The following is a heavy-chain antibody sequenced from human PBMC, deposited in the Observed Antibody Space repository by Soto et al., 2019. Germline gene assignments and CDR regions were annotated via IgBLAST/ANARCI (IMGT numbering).Heavy chain of an antibody. CDR3: ARETEDLTSNFDY. CDR2: ISSTTNYI. Sequence: EVQLVESGGGLVKPGGSLSLSCAASGFTFTRYSMNWVRQAPGKGLEWVSSISSTTNYIYYADSMKGRFTVFRDNAKNSIYLEMNSLSAEDTAVYYCARETEDLTSNFDYWGQGTLVTVSS. V-gene: IGHV3-21*01. CDR1: GFTFTRYS. J-gene: IGHJ4*02.